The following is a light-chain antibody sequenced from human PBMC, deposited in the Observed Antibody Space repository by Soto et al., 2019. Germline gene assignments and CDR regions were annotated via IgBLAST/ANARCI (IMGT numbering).Light chain of an antibody. Sequence: DIVMTQSPLSLPVTPGEPASISCRSSQSLLHSNGYNYLDWYLQKPGQSPQLLIYLGSYRASGVPDRFSGSGSGTDFTLKISRVEAEYVGVYYCMQALQTRTFGQGPKVDIK. J-gene: IGKJ1*01. V-gene: IGKV2-28*01. CDR1: QSLLHSNGYNY. CDR2: LGS. CDR3: MQALQTRT.